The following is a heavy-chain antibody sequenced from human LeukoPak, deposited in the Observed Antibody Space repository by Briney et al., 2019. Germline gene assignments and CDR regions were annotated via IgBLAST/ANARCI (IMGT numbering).Heavy chain of an antibody. D-gene: IGHD3-3*01. CDR3: AGIGFWSGYSTY. V-gene: IGHV4-39*07. J-gene: IGHJ4*02. CDR1: GGSISSSSYY. Sequence: SETLSLTCTVSGGSISSSSYYWGWIRQPPGKGLEWIGSIYYSGSTYYNPSLKSRVTISVDTSKNQFSLKLSSVTAADTAVYYCAGIGFWSGYSTYWGQGTLVTVSS. CDR2: IYYSGST.